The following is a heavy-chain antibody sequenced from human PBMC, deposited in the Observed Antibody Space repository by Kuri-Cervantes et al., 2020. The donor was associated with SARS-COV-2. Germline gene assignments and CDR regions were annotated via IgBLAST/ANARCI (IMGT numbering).Heavy chain of an antibody. CDR1: GYTFTSYG. V-gene: IGHV1-69*13. Sequence: SVKVSCKASGYTFTSYGISWVRQAPGQGLEWMGGIIPIFGTANYAQKFQGRVTITADESTSTAYMELRSLRSDDTAVYYCARKIDDYDYIWGSYRYFFDYWGQGTLVTVSS. D-gene: IGHD3-16*02. CDR3: ARKIDDYDYIWGSYRYFFDY. CDR2: IIPIFGTA. J-gene: IGHJ4*02.